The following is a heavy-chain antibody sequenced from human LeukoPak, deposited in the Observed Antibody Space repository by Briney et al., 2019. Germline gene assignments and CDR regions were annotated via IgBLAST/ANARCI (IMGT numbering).Heavy chain of an antibody. CDR1: GGSISSGDYY. J-gene: IGHJ6*02. V-gene: IGHV4-30-4*01. CDR3: ARVLYYGLGLDV. D-gene: IGHD2-8*01. Sequence: SETLSLTCTVSGGSISSGDYYWSWIRHPPGKGLEWIGYIYYSGSTYYNPSLKSRVTISVDTSKNQFSLKLSSVTAADTAVYYCARVLYYGLGLDVWGQGTTVTVSS. CDR2: IYYSGST.